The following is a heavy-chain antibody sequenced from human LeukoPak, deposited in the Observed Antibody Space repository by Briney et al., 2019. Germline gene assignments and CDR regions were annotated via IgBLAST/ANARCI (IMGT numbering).Heavy chain of an antibody. D-gene: IGHD6-19*01. Sequence: GASVKVSCKASGYTFTSYDINWVRQATGQGLEWMGWMNPNSGNTGYAQKFQGRATMTRNTSISTAYMELSSLRSEGTAVYYCARGGYSSGWINYYYYGMDVWGQGTTVTVSS. CDR2: MNPNSGNT. CDR1: GYTFTSYD. J-gene: IGHJ6*02. CDR3: ARGGYSSGWINYYYYGMDV. V-gene: IGHV1-8*01.